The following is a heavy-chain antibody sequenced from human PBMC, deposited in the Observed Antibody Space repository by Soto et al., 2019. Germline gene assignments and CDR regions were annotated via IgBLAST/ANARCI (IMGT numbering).Heavy chain of an antibody. Sequence: QVQLQESGPGLVKPSQTLSLTCTVSGGSISRGGYFWSWIRQHPGKGLEWIGYIYHTGSTYYNPSLRSRVTISVNTSKNQYSPRLPSVTAAATALYYCARLPIPAAGFSWGQGPLVSVSS. D-gene: IGHD6-13*01. CDR1: GGSISRGGYF. CDR2: IYHTGST. J-gene: IGHJ4*02. CDR3: ARLPIPAAGFS. V-gene: IGHV4-31*03.